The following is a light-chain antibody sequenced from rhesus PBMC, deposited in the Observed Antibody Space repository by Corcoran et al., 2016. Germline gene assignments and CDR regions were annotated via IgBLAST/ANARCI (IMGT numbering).Light chain of an antibody. CDR3: QQYSNWPHS. Sequence: EIVMTQSPATLSLSPGERATLSCRASQSVSSSLAWYQQKPGQAPRLLIYGASSRATGIPDRFSGRGSGTEFTLTISSLEPEDFAVYYCQQYSNWPHSFGQGTKVEIK. V-gene: IGKV3-42*03. J-gene: IGKJ2*01. CDR1: QSVSSS. CDR2: GAS.